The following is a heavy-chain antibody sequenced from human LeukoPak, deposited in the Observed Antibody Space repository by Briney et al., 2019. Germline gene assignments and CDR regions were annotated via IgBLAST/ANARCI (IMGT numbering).Heavy chain of an antibody. CDR2: ISAYNGNT. D-gene: IGHD3-22*01. J-gene: IGHJ4*02. Sequence: ASVKVSCKASGYTFTSYGISWVRQAPGQGLEWMGWISAYNGNTNYAQKLQGRVTMTPDTSTSTAYMELRSLRSDDKAVYYCARFTHSRGYYPFDYWGQGTLVTVS. CDR1: GYTFTSYG. CDR3: ARFTHSRGYYPFDY. V-gene: IGHV1-18*01.